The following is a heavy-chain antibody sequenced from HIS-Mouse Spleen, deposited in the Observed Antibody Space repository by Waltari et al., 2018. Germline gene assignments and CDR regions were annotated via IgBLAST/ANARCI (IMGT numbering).Heavy chain of an antibody. CDR3: ARGYSSSSYFDY. Sequence: QVQLVQSGAEVKKPGASVKVSCKASGYAFTGYYMHWVRQAPGQGVEWMGWINLRSGGTNYAQKFQGRVTMTSDTSISTAYMELSRLRSDDTAVYYCARGYSSSSYFDYWGQGTLVTVSS. J-gene: IGHJ4*02. V-gene: IGHV1-2*02. D-gene: IGHD6-6*01. CDR2: INLRSGGT. CDR1: GYAFTGYY.